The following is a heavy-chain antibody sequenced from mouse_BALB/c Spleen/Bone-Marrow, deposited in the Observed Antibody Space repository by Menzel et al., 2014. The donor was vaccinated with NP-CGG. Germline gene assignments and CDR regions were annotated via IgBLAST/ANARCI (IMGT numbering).Heavy chain of an antibody. J-gene: IGHJ2*01. D-gene: IGHD2-10*02. CDR2: IYPGDGDT. CDR3: ARQYGNYFDY. Sequence: QVQLQQSGAELVRPGSSVKISCKASGYAFSSYWMNWVKRRPGQGLEGIGQIYPGDGDTNYNGKFKGKATLTADKSSSTAYMQLSSLTSEDSAVYFCARQYGNYFDYWGQGTTLTVSS. CDR1: GYAFSSYW. V-gene: IGHV1-80*01.